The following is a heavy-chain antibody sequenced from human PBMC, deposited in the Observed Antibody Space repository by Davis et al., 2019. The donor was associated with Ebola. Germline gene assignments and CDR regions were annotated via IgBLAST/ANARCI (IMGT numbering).Heavy chain of an antibody. J-gene: IGHJ4*02. V-gene: IGHV3-21*04. CDR2: ISSSSSYI. CDR3: AKGKLVGLDVHY. CDR1: GFTFSSYS. Sequence: PGGSLRLSCAASGFTFSSYSMNWVRQAPGKGLEWVSSISSSSSYIYYADSVKGRFTISRDNSKNTLNLQMNSLRAEDTAVYYCAKGKLVGLDVHYWGQGTLVTVSS. D-gene: IGHD3-9*01.